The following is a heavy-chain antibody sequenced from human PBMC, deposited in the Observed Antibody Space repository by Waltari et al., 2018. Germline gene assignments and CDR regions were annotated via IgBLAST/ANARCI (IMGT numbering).Heavy chain of an antibody. Sequence: QVQLVQSGAEVKKTGASVKVSCKASGYTFTSYGISWVRQAPGQGLEGMGWISAYNGNTNYAQKLQGRVTMTTDTATSTAYMELRSLRSYDTAVYYCARARRMEKGWNSFFDYWGQGTLVTVSS. D-gene: IGHD1-7*01. CDR3: ARARRMEKGWNSFFDY. CDR1: GYTFTSYG. CDR2: ISAYNGNT. J-gene: IGHJ4*02. V-gene: IGHV1-18*01.